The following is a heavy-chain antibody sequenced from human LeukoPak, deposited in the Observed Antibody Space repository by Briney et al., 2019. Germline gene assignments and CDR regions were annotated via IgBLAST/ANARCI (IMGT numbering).Heavy chain of an antibody. J-gene: IGHJ4*02. D-gene: IGHD3/OR15-3a*01. CDR3: ARLGTGIHDY. CDR1: GGSISSSSYY. CDR2: IYYSGST. Sequence: SETLSLTCTVSGGSISSSSYYWGWIRQPPGKGLEWIGSIYYSGSTYYDPSLKSRVTISVDTSKNQFSLKLSSVTAADTAVYYCARLGTGIHDYWGQGTLVTVSS. V-gene: IGHV4-39*01.